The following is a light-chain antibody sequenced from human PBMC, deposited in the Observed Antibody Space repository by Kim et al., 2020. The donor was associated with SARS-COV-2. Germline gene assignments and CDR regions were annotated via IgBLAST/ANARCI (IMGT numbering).Light chain of an antibody. Sequence: SASVGDRVTITCQASQDISNYLNWYQQKPGKAPKLLIYDASNLETGVPSRFSGSRSGTGFSFTISSLQPEDIATYYCQQYDNLLSFGGGTKVDIK. J-gene: IGKJ4*01. V-gene: IGKV1-33*01. CDR2: DAS. CDR3: QQYDNLLS. CDR1: QDISNY.